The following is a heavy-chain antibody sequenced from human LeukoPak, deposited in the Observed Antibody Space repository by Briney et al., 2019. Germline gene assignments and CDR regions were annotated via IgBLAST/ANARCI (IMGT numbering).Heavy chain of an antibody. Sequence: GGSLRLSCAASGFTFSSYWMHWVRQVPGKGLVWVSRINSDGSSTSYADSVKGRFTISRDNSKNTLYLQMNSLRAEDTAVYYCAKDGVDTITFDSWGQGTLVTVSS. D-gene: IGHD5-12*01. CDR3: AKDGVDTITFDS. V-gene: IGHV3-74*01. CDR1: GFTFSSYW. J-gene: IGHJ4*02. CDR2: INSDGSST.